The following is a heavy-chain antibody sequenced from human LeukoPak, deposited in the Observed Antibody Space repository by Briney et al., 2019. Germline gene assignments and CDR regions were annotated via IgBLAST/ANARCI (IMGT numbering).Heavy chain of an antibody. Sequence: GGSLRLSCAASGSTFSSFSMNWVRQAPGKGLEWVSYISSSSGTIYYADSVKGRFTISRDNAKNSLYLQMNSLRAEDTAVYYCARGLDYWGQGTPVTVSS. CDR1: GSTFSSFS. V-gene: IGHV3-48*01. CDR2: ISSSSGTI. CDR3: ARGLDY. J-gene: IGHJ4*02.